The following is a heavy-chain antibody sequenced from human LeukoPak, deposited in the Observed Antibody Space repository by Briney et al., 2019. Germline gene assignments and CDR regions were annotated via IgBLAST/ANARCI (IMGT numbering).Heavy chain of an antibody. CDR3: AKGGYSTPFDP. D-gene: IGHD1-26*01. CDR2: IRGSDRET. CDR1: GFTFSNYA. J-gene: IGHJ5*02. V-gene: IGHV3-23*01. Sequence: GGSLRLSCAASGFTFSNYAMSWVRQAPGKGLEWVSTIRGSDRETYYADSVKGRFTVSGDNSKNTLYLQMNSLRAEDTALYYCAKGGYSTPFDPWGQGTLVTVSS.